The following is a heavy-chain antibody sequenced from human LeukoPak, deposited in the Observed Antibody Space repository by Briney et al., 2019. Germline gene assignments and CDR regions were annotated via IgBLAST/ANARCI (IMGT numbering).Heavy chain of an antibody. CDR1: GFTFSSYS. Sequence: AGGSLRLSCAASGFTFSSYSMNWVRQAPGKGPEWVSSISSSSSYIYYADSVKGRFTISRDNAKNSLYLQMNSLRAEDTAVYYCARDGVSSSDPFDVWGQGTMVTVSS. CDR2: ISSSSSYI. V-gene: IGHV3-21*01. CDR3: ARDGVSSSDPFDV. J-gene: IGHJ3*01. D-gene: IGHD6-13*01.